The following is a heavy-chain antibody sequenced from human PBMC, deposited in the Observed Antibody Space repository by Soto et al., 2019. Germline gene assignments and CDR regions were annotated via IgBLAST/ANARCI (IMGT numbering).Heavy chain of an antibody. CDR2: ISGSGGST. CDR3: AKGNSWSPALVLDI. CDR1: GFTFSSYA. J-gene: IGHJ3*02. Sequence: AGGSLRLSCAASGFTFSSYAMSWVRQAPGKGLKWVSAISGSGGSTYYADSVKGRFTISRDISKNTLYLQMNSLRAEDTAVYYCAKGNSWSPALVLDIWGQGTMVTVSS. D-gene: IGHD1-7*01. V-gene: IGHV3-23*01.